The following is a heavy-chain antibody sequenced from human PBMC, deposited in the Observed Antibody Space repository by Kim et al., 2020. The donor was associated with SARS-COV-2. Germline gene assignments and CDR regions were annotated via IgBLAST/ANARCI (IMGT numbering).Heavy chain of an antibody. J-gene: IGHJ4*02. CDR3: AKTPTTPCVLRFLEWDSFYYFDC. V-gene: IGHV3-23*01. Sequence: GGSLRLSCTASGFTFSSYAMSWVRQAPGKGLEWVSAISGSGGSTYYADSVKGRFTISRDNSKNTLYLQMNSLRAEDTAVYYCAKTPTTPCVLRFLEWDSFYYFDCWGQGTLVTVSS. CDR1: GFTFSSYA. D-gene: IGHD3-3*01. CDR2: ISGSGGST.